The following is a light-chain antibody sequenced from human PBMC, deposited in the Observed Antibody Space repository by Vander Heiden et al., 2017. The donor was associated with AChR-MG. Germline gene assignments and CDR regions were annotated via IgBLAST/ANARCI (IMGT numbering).Light chain of an antibody. Sequence: QLALTQPPSASASLGASVKLTRTLSSGHSRYAIAGHQQQPEKGHRYLMKLNGGGSHSKGDGIPDRFSGSSSGAERYLTISSLQSEDESDYYCQTWGTGSWVFGGGTKLTVL. J-gene: IGLJ3*02. CDR3: QTWGTGSWV. CDR2: LNGGGSH. CDR1: SGHSRYA. V-gene: IGLV4-69*01.